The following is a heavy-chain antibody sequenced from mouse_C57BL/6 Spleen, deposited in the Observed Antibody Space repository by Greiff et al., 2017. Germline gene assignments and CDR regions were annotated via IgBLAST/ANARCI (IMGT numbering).Heavy chain of an antibody. CDR2: INPGSGGT. J-gene: IGHJ3*01. Sequence: QVQLQQSGAELVRPGTSVKVSCKASGYAFTNYLIEWVQQRPGQGLEWIGVINPGSGGTNYNEKFKGKATLTADKSSSTAYMQLSSLTSEDSAVYFWARDGGSFADWGKGTLVTVSA. D-gene: IGHD1-1*01. CDR1: GYAFTNYL. CDR3: ARDGGSFAD. V-gene: IGHV1-54*01.